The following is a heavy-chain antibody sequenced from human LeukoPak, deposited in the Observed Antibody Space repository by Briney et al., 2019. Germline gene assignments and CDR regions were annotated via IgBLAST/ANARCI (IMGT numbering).Heavy chain of an antibody. V-gene: IGHV4-4*07. J-gene: IGHJ4*02. D-gene: IGHD4-11*01. Sequence: SSETLSLTCTVSSGSISSYYWSWIRQPAGKGLEWIGRIDTSGNTNYKPSLKSRVTMSVDTSKNQFSLKLNSVTAADTAVYYCARLDYSNTRFDYWGQGTLVTVSS. CDR3: ARLDYSNTRFDY. CDR1: SGSISSYY. CDR2: IDTSGNT.